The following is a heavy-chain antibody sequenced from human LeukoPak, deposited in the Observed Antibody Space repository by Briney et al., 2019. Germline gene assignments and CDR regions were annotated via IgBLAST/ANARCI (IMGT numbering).Heavy chain of an antibody. CDR3: ARDWGVGPMPKSRFDP. Sequence: SETLSLTCTVSGGSISSYYWSWIRQPPGQGLKWIGCIYYSGRTAHNTSLTSRVTISRDTSKNEFSLKLSAVTAADTAVYDCARDWGVGPMPKSRFDPWGQGTLVTVSS. CDR1: GGSISSYY. CDR2: IYYSGRT. J-gene: IGHJ5*02. D-gene: IGHD3-16*01. V-gene: IGHV4-59*01.